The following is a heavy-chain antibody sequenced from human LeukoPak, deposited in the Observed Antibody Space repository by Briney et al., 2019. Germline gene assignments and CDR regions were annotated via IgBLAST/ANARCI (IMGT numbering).Heavy chain of an antibody. Sequence: GGSLRLSCAASGFTFSRYGMHWVRPAPGKGLEWVATIWYDGRNQKYGDSVKGRFTISRDNSKNTLYLEMTSLRADDTAVYYCAKIVGSGVGSPYFDLDAWGQGTTVIVSS. V-gene: IGHV3-33*06. J-gene: IGHJ6*02. CDR1: GFTFSRYG. CDR3: AKIVGSGVGSPYFDLDA. CDR2: IWYDGRNQ. D-gene: IGHD3-10*01.